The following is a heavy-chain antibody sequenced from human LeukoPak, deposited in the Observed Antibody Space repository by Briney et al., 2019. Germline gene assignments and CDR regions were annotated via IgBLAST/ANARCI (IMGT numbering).Heavy chain of an antibody. D-gene: IGHD6-19*01. CDR2: IWYDGSNK. Sequence: GGSLRLSCAASGFTFSSYGVHWVRQAPGKGLEWVAVIWYDGSNKYYADSVKGRFTISRDNSKNTLYLQMNSLRAEDTAVYYCARDARGSGWYYFDYWGQGTLVTVSS. CDR1: GFTFSSYG. J-gene: IGHJ4*02. CDR3: ARDARGSGWYYFDY. V-gene: IGHV3-33*01.